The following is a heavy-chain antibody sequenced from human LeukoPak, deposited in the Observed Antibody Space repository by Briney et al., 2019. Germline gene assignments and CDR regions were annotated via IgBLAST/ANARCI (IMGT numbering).Heavy chain of an antibody. CDR2: IKQDGSEK. J-gene: IGHJ4*02. D-gene: IGHD6-13*01. V-gene: IGHV3-7*01. CDR1: GITFSSYW. CDR3: ARATSPSDSSSWGYFDY. Sequence: GGSLRLSCAASGITFSSYWMSWVRQAPGKGLEWVANIKQDGSEKYYVDSVKGRFTISRDNAKNSLYLQMNSLRAEDTAVYYCARATSPSDSSSWGYFDYWGQGTLVTVSS.